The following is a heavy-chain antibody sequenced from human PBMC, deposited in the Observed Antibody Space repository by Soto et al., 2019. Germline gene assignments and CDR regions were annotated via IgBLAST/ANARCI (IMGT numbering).Heavy chain of an antibody. CDR2: IYPGDSDT. D-gene: IGHD6-13*01. V-gene: IGHV5-51*01. CDR1: GYSFTSYW. Sequence: GESLKISCKGSGYSFTSYWIGWVRQMPGKGLEWMGIIYPGDSDTRYSLSFQGQVTISADKSISTAYLQWSSLKASDTAMYYCARQGEYSSSWNPHFDYWGQETLVTVSS. J-gene: IGHJ4*02. CDR3: ARQGEYSSSWNPHFDY.